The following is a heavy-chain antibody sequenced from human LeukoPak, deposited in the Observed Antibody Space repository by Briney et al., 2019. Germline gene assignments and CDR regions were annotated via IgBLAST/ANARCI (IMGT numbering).Heavy chain of an antibody. CDR3: ARESSAVAHTMMRDRLDP. Sequence: PSETLSLTCDVSGYSINFGHLWGWIRQPPGKGLEWIASINHSGRTYYTPSLKSRVTISVDTLKNQFSLKVTSVTAEDTAMYFCARESSAVAHTMMRDRLDPWGQGTLVTVSS. J-gene: IGHJ5*02. CDR2: INHSGRT. V-gene: IGHV4-38-2*02. D-gene: IGHD3-22*01. CDR1: GYSINFGHL.